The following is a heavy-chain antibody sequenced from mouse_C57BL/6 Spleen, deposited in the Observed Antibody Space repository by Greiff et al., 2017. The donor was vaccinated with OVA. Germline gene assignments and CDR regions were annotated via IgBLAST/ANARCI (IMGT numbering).Heavy chain of an antibody. V-gene: IGHV1-26*01. Sequence: VQLQQSGPELVKPGASVKISCKASGYTFTDYYMNWVKQSHGKSLEWIGDINPNNGGTSYNQKFKGKATLTVDKSSSTAYMELRSLTSEDSAVYYGERRGYGGGDYYARDYWGKGPPATVSS. D-gene: IGHD2-2*01. J-gene: IGHJ4*01. CDR1: GYTFTDYY. CDR3: ERRGYGGGDYYARDY. CDR2: INPNNGGT.